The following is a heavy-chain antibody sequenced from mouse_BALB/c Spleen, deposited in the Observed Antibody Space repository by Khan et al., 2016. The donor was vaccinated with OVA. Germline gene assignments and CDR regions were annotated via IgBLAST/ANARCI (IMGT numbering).Heavy chain of an antibody. J-gene: IGHJ4*01. CDR1: GYTFTSYW. D-gene: IGHD1-1*01. CDR2: IAPGSGST. Sequence: DLVKPGASVKLSCKASGYTFTSYWINWIKQRPGQGLEWIGRIAPGSGSTYYNEMFKGKVTLTVDTSSSTAYIQLSSLSSEDSAVYFCARSNYYGSSLYAMDYWGQGTSVTVSS. CDR3: ARSNYYGSSLYAMDY. V-gene: IGHV1S41*01.